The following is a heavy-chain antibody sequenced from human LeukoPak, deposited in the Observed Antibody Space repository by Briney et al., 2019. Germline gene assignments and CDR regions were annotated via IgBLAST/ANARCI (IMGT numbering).Heavy chain of an antibody. Sequence: ASVKVSCKASGYTFTSYYMHWVRQAPGQGLEWMGIINPSGGSTSYTQKFQGRVTMTTDTSTSTAYMELRSLRADDTAVYYWARGETDTAMVTVDYWGQGNVVTVSS. CDR3: ARGETDTAMVTVDY. CDR2: INPSGGST. D-gene: IGHD5-18*01. CDR1: GYTFTSYY. J-gene: IGHJ4*02. V-gene: IGHV1-46*01.